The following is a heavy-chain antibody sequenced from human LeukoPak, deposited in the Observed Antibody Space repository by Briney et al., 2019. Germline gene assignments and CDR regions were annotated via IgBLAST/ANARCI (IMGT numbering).Heavy chain of an antibody. D-gene: IGHD6-19*01. CDR3: ARDPTNTSGRYAYFDY. CDR1: GYTFTHHG. J-gene: IGHJ4*02. Sequence: ASVRVSCKASGYTFTHHGITWVRQAPGQGLEWMGWISAYNGDTHYAQNFQGRVTLTTDTSTTTAYMGLRSLRSDDTAVYYCARDPTNTSGRYAYFDYWGQGTLVTVSS. V-gene: IGHV1-18*01. CDR2: ISAYNGDT.